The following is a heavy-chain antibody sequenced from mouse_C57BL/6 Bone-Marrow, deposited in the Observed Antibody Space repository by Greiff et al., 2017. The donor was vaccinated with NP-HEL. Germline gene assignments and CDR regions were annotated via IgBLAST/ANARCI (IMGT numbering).Heavy chain of an antibody. CDR3: ARDLYYYAMDY. V-gene: IGHV1-69*01. CDR1: GYTFTSYW. J-gene: IGHJ4*01. CDR2: IDPPDSYT. Sequence: QVQLQQPGAELVMPGASVKLSCKASGYTFTSYWMHWVKQRPGQGLEWIGEIDPPDSYTNYNQKFKGKSTLTVDKSSSTAYMQLSSLTSEDSAVYYCARDLYYYAMDYWGQGTSVTVSS.